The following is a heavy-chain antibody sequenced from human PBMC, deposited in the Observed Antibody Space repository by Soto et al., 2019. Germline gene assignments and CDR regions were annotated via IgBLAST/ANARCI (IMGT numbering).Heavy chain of an antibody. Sequence: GGSLRLSCAASGFSFSNYEMNWVRQAPGKGLEWVAYISSGGDTIHYADSVRGRFTVSRDNARNSLSLQMNILRVEDTALYYCARDRAAGGYWGQGTLVTVSS. J-gene: IGHJ4*02. CDR2: ISSGGDTI. V-gene: IGHV3-48*03. D-gene: IGHD6-13*01. CDR1: GFSFSNYE. CDR3: ARDRAAGGY.